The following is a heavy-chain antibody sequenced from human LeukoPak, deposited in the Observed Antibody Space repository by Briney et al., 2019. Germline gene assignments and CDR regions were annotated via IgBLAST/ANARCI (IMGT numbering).Heavy chain of an antibody. Sequence: SDTQALPCTVSGHPLSRGSYLWTWIPQPAGKGLGWNGRNYTCESTNYNPSLKSRVTISVDTSKNQFSLKLSSVTAADTAVYYCARERGSREWLGSYYFYYYGMDVWGQGTTVTVSS. CDR2: NYTCEST. CDR3: ARERGSREWLGSYYFYYYGMDV. D-gene: IGHD6-19*01. V-gene: IGHV4-61*02. CDR1: GHPLSRGSYL. J-gene: IGHJ6*02.